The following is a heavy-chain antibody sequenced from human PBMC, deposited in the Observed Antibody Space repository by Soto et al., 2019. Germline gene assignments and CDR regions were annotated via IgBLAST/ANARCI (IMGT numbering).Heavy chain of an antibody. CDR1: GFPFSIYA. D-gene: IGHD2-2*01. J-gene: IGHJ6*02. CDR3: AKEVVVESAGRSHYYYYGLDV. V-gene: IGHV3-23*01. Sequence: EVQLLESGGGLVQPGGSLRLSCAASGFPFSIYAMNWVRQAPGKGLEWVSGMSGSGGRTYYADSVNGRFTMSRDNSKNTLYLQMNSLRAEDTSVYYCAKEVVVESAGRSHYYYYGLDVWGQWTTVTVSS. CDR2: MSGSGGRT.